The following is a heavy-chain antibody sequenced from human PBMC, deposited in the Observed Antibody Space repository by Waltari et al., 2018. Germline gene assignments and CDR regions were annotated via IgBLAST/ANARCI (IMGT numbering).Heavy chain of an antibody. Sequence: QVQLQQWGAGLLKPSETLSLTCAVYGGSFSGYYWSWIRQPPGEGLEWIGDINHTGKTVDNPSLKRRLAISVDTSKNQFSLKLSSVTAADTAVYYCARGGPLIEYNWFDPWGQGTLVTVSS. CDR3: ARGGPLIEYNWFDP. J-gene: IGHJ5*02. CDR1: GGSFSGYY. CDR2: INHTGKT. V-gene: IGHV4-34*01.